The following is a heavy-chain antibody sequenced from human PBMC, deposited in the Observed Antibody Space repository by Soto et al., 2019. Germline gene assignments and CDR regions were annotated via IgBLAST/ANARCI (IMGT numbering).Heavy chain of an antibody. CDR3: ARVRVGYSSSWFYYYYGMDV. Sequence: SVKVSCKASGGTFSSYAISWVRQAPGQGLEWMGGIIPIFGTANYAQKFQGRVTITADESTSTAYMELSSLRSEDTAVYYCARVRVGYSSSWFYYYYGMDVWGQGTTVTVSS. CDR1: GGTFSSYA. J-gene: IGHJ6*02. D-gene: IGHD6-13*01. V-gene: IGHV1-69*13. CDR2: IIPIFGTA.